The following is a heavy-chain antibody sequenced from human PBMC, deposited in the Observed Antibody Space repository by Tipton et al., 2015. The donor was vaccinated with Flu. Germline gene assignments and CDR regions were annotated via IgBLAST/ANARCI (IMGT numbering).Heavy chain of an antibody. CDR3: ARDSSGYWYQDDAFDV. J-gene: IGHJ3*01. V-gene: IGHV3-30*04. D-gene: IGHD2-15*01. CDR2: IWYDGSKK. CDR1: GFTFNSFA. Sequence: SLRLSCAASGFTFNSFAMHWVRQAPGKGLEWVAVIWYDGSKKYYAESVKGRFTISRDNVENTLSLQMNSLRAEDTAVYYCARDSSGYWYQDDAFDVWGQGTLVTVSS.